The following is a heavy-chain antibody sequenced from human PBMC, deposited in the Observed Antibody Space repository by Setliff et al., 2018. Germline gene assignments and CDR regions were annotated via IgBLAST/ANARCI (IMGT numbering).Heavy chain of an antibody. Sequence: GGSLRLSCATSGFTFSDYYMSWIRQTPGKGLEWVAYISSSGSLICYPDSVKGRFTISRDNAKKSVDLQMNSLRAEDTAVYYCATKAVAGTGGQGTLVTVSS. CDR1: GFTFSDYY. D-gene: IGHD6-19*01. CDR2: ISSSGSLI. V-gene: IGHV3-11*01. J-gene: IGHJ4*02. CDR3: ATKAVAGT.